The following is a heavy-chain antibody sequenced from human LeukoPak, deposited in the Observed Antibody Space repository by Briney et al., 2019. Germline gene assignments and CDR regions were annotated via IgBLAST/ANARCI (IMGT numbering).Heavy chain of an antibody. V-gene: IGHV4-59*01. J-gene: IGHJ1*01. CDR2: IYYSRST. CDR3: ARDGESSSPEH. Sequence: ASETLSLTCTVSGGSISSYYWSWIRQPPGKGLEWIGYIYYSRSTNYNPSLKSRVTISVDTSKNQFSLKLSSVTAADTAVYYCARDGESSSPEHWGQGTLVTVSS. D-gene: IGHD6-6*01. CDR1: GGSISSYY.